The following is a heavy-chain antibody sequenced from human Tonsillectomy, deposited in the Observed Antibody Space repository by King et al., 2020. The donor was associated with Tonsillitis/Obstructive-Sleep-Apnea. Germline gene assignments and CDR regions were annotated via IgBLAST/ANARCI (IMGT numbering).Heavy chain of an antibody. V-gene: IGHV1-69*10. CDR1: GGTFSSYA. CDR3: ARGGPDKIAARPDYYYGMDV. CDR2: IIPILGIA. Sequence: QLVQSGAEVKKPGSSVKVSCKASGGTFSSYAISWVRQAPGQGLEWMGGIIPILGIAKYAQKFQGRVTSTADKSTSTAYMELSSLRSEDTAVYYCARGGPDKIAARPDYYYGMDVWGQGTTVTVSS. J-gene: IGHJ6*02. D-gene: IGHD6-6*01.